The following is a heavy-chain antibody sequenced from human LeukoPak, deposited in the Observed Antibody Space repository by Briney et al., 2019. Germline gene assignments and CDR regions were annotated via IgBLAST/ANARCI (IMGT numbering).Heavy chain of an antibody. CDR2: IYYSGST. J-gene: IGHJ4*02. Sequence: SETLSLTCTVSGGSIRSSSYYWDWIRQPPGKGLEWIGSIYYSGSTYYNSSLKSRVTISVDTSKNQFSLKLSSVTAADTAVYYCARDFRGGSGEFDYWGQGTLVTVSS. D-gene: IGHD3-10*01. CDR3: ARDFRGGSGEFDY. CDR1: GGSIRSSSYY. V-gene: IGHV4-39*07.